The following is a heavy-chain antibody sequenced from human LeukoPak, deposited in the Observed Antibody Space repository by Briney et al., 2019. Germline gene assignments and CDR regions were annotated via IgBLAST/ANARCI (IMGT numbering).Heavy chain of an antibody. CDR3: ARDSYYDFWSGYYTGIGY. D-gene: IGHD3-3*01. V-gene: IGHV3-11*01. CDR1: GFTFSDYY. J-gene: IGHJ4*02. CDR2: ISSSGSTI. Sequence: GGSLRLSCAASGFTFSDYYMSWIRQAPGKGLEWISYISSSGSTIYYADSVKGRFTISRDNAKNSLYLQMNSLRAEDTAVYYCARDSYYDFWSGYYTGIGYWXQXXLDTVSS.